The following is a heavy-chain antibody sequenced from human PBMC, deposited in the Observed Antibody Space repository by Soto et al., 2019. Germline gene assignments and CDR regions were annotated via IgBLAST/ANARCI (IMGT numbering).Heavy chain of an antibody. D-gene: IGHD5-18*01. Sequence: SETLSLTCAVSGYSISSGYYWGWIRRPPGKGLEWIGSIYHSGSTYYNPSLKSRVTISVDTSKNQFSLKLSSVTAADTAVYYCARQYSYGYLVYWGQGTLVTVSS. CDR1: GYSISSGYY. J-gene: IGHJ4*02. V-gene: IGHV4-38-2*01. CDR2: IYHSGST. CDR3: ARQYSYGYLVY.